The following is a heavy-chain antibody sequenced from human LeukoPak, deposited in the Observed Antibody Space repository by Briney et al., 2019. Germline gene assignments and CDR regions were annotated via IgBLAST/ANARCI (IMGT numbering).Heavy chain of an antibody. Sequence: GGSLRLSCAASGFTFSSYGMHWVRQAPGKGLEWVAFIRYDGSNKYYADSVKGRFTISRDNSKNTLYLQMNSLRAEDTAVYYCARVLHKRNYDSSVYYGYWGQGTLVTVSS. CDR1: GFTFSSYG. V-gene: IGHV3-30*02. CDR2: IRYDGSNK. J-gene: IGHJ4*02. D-gene: IGHD3-22*01. CDR3: ARVLHKRNYDSSVYYGY.